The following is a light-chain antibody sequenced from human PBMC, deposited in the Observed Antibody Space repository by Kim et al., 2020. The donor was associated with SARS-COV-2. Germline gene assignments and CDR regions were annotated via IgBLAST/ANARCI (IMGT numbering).Light chain of an antibody. CDR3: KQRSNWPPVT. Sequence: EIVLTQSPATLSLSPGERATLSCRASQSVSSYLAWYQQKPGQAPRLLIYDASNRATGIPVRFSGSGSGTDFTLTISSLEPEDFAVYYCKQRSNWPPVTFGGGTKVDIK. J-gene: IGKJ4*01. CDR1: QSVSSY. CDR2: DAS. V-gene: IGKV3-11*01.